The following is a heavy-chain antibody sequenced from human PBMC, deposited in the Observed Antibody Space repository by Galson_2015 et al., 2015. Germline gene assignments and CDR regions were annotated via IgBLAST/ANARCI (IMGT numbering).Heavy chain of an antibody. CDR1: GGTFSSYA. CDR3: ARDPPDSRRFDY. V-gene: IGHV1-69*13. CDR2: IIPIFGTA. D-gene: IGHD3-22*01. Sequence: SVKVSCKASGGTFSSYAISWVRQAPGQGLEWMGGIIPIFGTANYAQKFQGRVTITADESTSTAYMELSSLRSEDTAVYYCARDPPDSRRFDYWGQGTLVTVSS. J-gene: IGHJ4*02.